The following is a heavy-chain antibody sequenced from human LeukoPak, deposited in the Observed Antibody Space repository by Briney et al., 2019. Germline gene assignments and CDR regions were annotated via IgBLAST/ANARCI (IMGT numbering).Heavy chain of an antibody. CDR2: ISSNGGST. Sequence: PGGSLRPSCAASGFSFDDYDMSWVRQAPGKGLEYVSAISSNGGSTYYADSVKGRFTISRDNSKNTLYLQMSSLRAEDTAVYYCVKETPILTGYYTLDYWGQGTLVTVSS. V-gene: IGHV3-64D*06. CDR1: GFSFDDYD. J-gene: IGHJ4*02. D-gene: IGHD3-9*01. CDR3: VKETPILTGYYTLDY.